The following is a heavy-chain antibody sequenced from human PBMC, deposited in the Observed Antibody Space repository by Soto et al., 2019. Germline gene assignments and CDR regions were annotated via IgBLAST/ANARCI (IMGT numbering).Heavy chain of an antibody. CDR1: GYTFTGYY. J-gene: IGHJ5*02. V-gene: IGHV1-2*02. D-gene: IGHD2-2*01. CDR2: INPNSGGT. CDR3: ARVSREVVPADYNWFDP. Sequence: ASVKVSCKASGYTFTGYYMHWVRQAPGQGLEWMGWINPNSGGTNYAQKFQGRVTMTRDTSISTAYMELGRLRSDDTAVYYCARVSREVVPADYNWFDPWGQGTLVTVSS.